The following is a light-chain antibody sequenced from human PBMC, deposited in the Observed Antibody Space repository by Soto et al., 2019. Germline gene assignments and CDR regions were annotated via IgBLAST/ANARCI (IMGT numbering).Light chain of an antibody. V-gene: IGLV2-23*01. CDR2: EAN. CDR3: SSYAGISTLVV. J-gene: IGLJ2*01. Sequence: QSVLTQAASVSGSPGQSITISCTGTSSDVGSYNLVSWYQQHPGTAPKLIIYEANKRPSGLSTRFSGSKSGNTASLTISGLQAEDEADYFCSSYAGISTLVVFRGGTKVTVL. CDR1: SSDVGSYNL.